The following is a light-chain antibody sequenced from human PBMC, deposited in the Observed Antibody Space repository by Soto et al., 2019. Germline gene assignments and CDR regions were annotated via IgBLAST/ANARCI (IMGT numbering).Light chain of an antibody. J-gene: IGLJ1*01. CDR2: DVS. Sequence: SVLTQPAAVSGSPGQSITISCTGTSSDVGGSNYVSWYQQHPGKAPKLIIFDVSHRPSGFSNRFSGSKSGNTASLTISGLQAEDEADYYCSSYTSSSTYVFGTGTKLTVL. V-gene: IGLV2-14*03. CDR3: SSYTSSSTYV. CDR1: SSDVGGSNY.